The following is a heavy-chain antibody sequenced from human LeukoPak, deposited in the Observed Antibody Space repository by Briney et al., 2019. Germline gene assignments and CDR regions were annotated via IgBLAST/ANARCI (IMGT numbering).Heavy chain of an antibody. CDR3: ARDRSNWNYYFDY. CDR1: GFTFSSYA. CDR2: IWFDGTNG. V-gene: IGHV3-33*01. Sequence: QAGGSLRLSCAASGFTFSSYAMHWVRQAPGKGLGWVAVIWFDGTNGYYADSEKGRFTISRDNSKNTLYLQMNSLRAEDTAIYYCARDRSNWNYYFDYWGQGTLVTVSS. D-gene: IGHD1-7*01. J-gene: IGHJ4*02.